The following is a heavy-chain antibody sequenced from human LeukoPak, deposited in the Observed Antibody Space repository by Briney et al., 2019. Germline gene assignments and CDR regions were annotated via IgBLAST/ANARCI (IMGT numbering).Heavy chain of an antibody. V-gene: IGHV4-39*01. J-gene: IGHJ4*02. CDR2: IYYSGST. CDR1: GGSISSSSYY. D-gene: IGHD5-18*01. Sequence: SETLSLTCTVSGGSISSSSYYWGWIRQPPGKGLEWIGSIYYSGSTYYNPSLKSRVTISVDTSKNQFSLKLSSVTAADTAVYYCVRHSGYSYGYSDYWGQGTLVTVSS. CDR3: VRHSGYSYGYSDY.